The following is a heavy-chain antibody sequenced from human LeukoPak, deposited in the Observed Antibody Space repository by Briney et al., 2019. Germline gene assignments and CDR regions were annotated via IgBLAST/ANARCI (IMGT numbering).Heavy chain of an antibody. CDR2: FDPEDGET. CDR3: ARAPPALYQNWFDP. V-gene: IGHV1-24*01. D-gene: IGHD3-10*01. CDR1: GYTLTELS. Sequence: ASVKVSCKVSGYTLTELSMHWVRQTPGKGLEWMGGFDPEDGETIYAQKFQGRVTMTEDTSTDTAYMELSSLRSEDTAVYYCARAPPALYQNWFDPWGRGTLVTVSS. J-gene: IGHJ5*02.